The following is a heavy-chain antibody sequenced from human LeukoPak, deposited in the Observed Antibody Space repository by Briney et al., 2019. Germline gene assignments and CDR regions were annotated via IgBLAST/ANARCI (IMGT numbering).Heavy chain of an antibody. V-gene: IGHV3-30*04. CDR3: ARDRRDY. Sequence: GGSLRLSCAASGFTFSSCAMHWVRQAPGKGLEWVAVISYDGSNKYYADSVKGRFTISRDDSKNTLYLQMNSLRAEDTAVYYCARDRRDYWGQGTLVTVSS. CDR1: GFTFSSCA. CDR2: ISYDGSNK. J-gene: IGHJ4*02.